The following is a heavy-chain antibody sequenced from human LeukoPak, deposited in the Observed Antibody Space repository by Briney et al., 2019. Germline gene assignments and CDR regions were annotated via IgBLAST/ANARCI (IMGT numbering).Heavy chain of an antibody. Sequence: SQTLSLTCTVSGGCISSGSYYWSWIRQPAGKGLEWIGRIYTSGSTNYNPSLKSRVTISVDTSKNQFSLKLSSVTAADTAVYYCARGSSNYDYWGQGTLVTVSS. CDR3: ARGSSNYDY. J-gene: IGHJ4*02. CDR1: GGCISSGSYY. CDR2: IYTSGST. D-gene: IGHD4-11*01. V-gene: IGHV4-61*02.